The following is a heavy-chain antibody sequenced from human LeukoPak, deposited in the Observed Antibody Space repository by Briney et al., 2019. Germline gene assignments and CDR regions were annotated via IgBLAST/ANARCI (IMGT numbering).Heavy chain of an antibody. D-gene: IGHD4-17*01. V-gene: IGHV3-23*01. CDR2: ISGSGGST. J-gene: IGHJ5*02. Sequence: GASLRLSCAASGFTFSSYAMSWVRQAPGKGLEWVSAISGSGGSTYYADSVKGRFTISRDNSKNTLYLQMNSQRAEDTAVYYCASLTTVTSNWFDPWGQGTLVTVSS. CDR3: ASLTTVTSNWFDP. CDR1: GFTFSSYA.